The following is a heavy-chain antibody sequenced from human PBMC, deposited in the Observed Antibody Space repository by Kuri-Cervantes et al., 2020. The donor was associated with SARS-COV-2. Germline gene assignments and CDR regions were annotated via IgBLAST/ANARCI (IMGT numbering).Heavy chain of an antibody. CDR2: ISGSGGST. CDR1: GFTFSGYA. V-gene: IGHV3-23*01. D-gene: IGHD3-10*01. J-gene: IGHJ4*02. CDR3: ARSSGSGDY. Sequence: GGSLRLSCAASGFTFSGYAMHWVRQAPGKGLEWVSAISGSGGSTYYADSVKGRFTISRDNAKNTLYLQMNSLRAEDTAVYYCARSSGSGDYWGQGTLVTVSS.